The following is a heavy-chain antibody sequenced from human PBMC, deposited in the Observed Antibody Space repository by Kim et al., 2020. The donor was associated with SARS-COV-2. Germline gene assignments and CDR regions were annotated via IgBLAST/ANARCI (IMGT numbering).Heavy chain of an antibody. CDR2: SDGIT. J-gene: IGHJ4*02. V-gene: IGHV3-23*01. Sequence: SDGITSYIDSVKGRFTISRDNSKKTMYLQMNNLRAEDTALYFCARGVTYWGQGTLVTVSP. CDR3: ARGVTY. D-gene: IGHD2-21*02.